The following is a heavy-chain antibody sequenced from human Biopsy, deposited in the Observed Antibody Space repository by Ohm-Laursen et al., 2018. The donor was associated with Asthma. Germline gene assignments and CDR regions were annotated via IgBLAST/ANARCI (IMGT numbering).Heavy chain of an antibody. D-gene: IGHD3-9*01. V-gene: IGHV1-3*04. Sequence: ASVEVSCKASGYSFATNAMHWVRQAPGQRPEWMGWVNTGNGGTKYSQKFQGRVTITRDTSASTAYMELRSLRSEDTATYYCARTYYDFLTGQVKDVFGVWGQGTMVTVSS. J-gene: IGHJ3*01. CDR2: VNTGNGGT. CDR1: GYSFATNA. CDR3: ARTYYDFLTGQVKDVFGV.